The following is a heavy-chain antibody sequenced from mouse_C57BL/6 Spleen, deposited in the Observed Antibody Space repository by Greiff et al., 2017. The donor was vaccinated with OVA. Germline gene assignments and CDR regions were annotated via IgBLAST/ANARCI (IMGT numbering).Heavy chain of an antibody. CDR2: IDPEDGET. D-gene: IGHD1-1*01. Sequence: EVNVVESGAELVKPGASVKLSCTASGFNIKDYYMHWVKQRTEQGLEWIGRIDPEDGETKYAPKFQGKATITADTSSNTAYLQLSSLTSEDTAVYYCARSDNYGSSYVVAYWGQGTLVTVSA. J-gene: IGHJ3*01. CDR1: GFNIKDYY. CDR3: ARSDNYGSSYVVAY. V-gene: IGHV14-2*01.